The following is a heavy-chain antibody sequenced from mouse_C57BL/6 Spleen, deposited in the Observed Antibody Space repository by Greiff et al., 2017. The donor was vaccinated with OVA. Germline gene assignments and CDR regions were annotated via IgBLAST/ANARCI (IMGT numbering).Heavy chain of an antibody. V-gene: IGHV1-82*01. D-gene: IGHD1-1*01. J-gene: IGHJ2*01. CDR3: ARCISSYDYLDY. CDR2: IYPGDGDT. Sequence: QVQLQQSGPELVKPGASVKISCKASGYAFSSSWMNWVKQRPGKGLEWIGRIYPGDGDTNYNGKFKGKATLTADKSSSTAYMQLSSLTSEDSAVYFCARCISSYDYLDYWGQGTTLTVSS. CDR1: GYAFSSSW.